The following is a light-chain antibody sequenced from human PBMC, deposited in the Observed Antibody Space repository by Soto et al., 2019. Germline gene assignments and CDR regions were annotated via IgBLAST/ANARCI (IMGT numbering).Light chain of an antibody. J-gene: IGKJ5*01. CDR3: QQYHNWPIT. Sequence: ETVLTQSPATLPVSPGERAILSCRASQNIGSILAWYQHKPGQAPRLLIYRASTRATDIPARFSGSGSGTEFTLTISSLQSEDFAVYYCQQYHNWPITFGQGTRLEMK. V-gene: IGKV3-15*01. CDR1: QNIGSI. CDR2: RAS.